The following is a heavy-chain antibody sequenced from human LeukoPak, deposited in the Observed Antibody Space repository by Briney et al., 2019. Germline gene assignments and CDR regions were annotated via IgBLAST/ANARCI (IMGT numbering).Heavy chain of an antibody. Sequence: GGSLRLSCAASGFTFSSYSMNWVRQAPGKGLEWVGRIKSKTDGGTTDYAAPVKGRFTISRDDSKNTLYLQMNSLKTEDTAVYYCTTRYYYGSGSYFPLDYWGQGTLVTVSS. CDR1: GFTFSSYS. CDR3: TTRYYYGSGSYFPLDY. V-gene: IGHV3-15*01. J-gene: IGHJ4*02. D-gene: IGHD3-10*01. CDR2: IKSKTDGGTT.